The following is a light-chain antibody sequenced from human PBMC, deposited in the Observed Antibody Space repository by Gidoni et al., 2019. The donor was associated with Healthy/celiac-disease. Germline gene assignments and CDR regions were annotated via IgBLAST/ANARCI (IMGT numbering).Light chain of an antibody. J-gene: IGKJ1*01. CDR1: QSVSSY. V-gene: IGKV3-11*01. Sequence: EIVLTQSPATLSLSPGERATLSCRASQSVSSYLAWYQQKPGQAPRLLIYDASNRAASIPARLSGSGSGTDFTLTISSREPEDVAVYYCQQRSNWPPWTFGQGTKVEIK. CDR2: DAS. CDR3: QQRSNWPPWT.